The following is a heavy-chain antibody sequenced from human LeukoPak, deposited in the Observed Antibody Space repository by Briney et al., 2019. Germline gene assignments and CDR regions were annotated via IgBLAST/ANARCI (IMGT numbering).Heavy chain of an antibody. CDR1: GFTFSTYG. CDR2: ISYDGSYK. CDR3: AKWDFDY. Sequence: PGRSLRLSCAASGFTFSTYGMHWVRQAPGKGLEWVAVISYDGSYKYYADSVQGRFTISRDNSKNTLYLQMNSLRPDDTAVYYCAKWDFDYWGQGTLVTVSS. V-gene: IGHV3-30*18. J-gene: IGHJ4*02.